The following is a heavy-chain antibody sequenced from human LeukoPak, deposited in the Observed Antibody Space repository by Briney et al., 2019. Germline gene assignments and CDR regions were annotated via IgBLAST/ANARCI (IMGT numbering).Heavy chain of an antibody. J-gene: IGHJ4*02. CDR2: INHSGST. CDR3: ARGITWYCSSTSCYELGAGYYFDY. Sequence: PSETLSLTCAVYGGSLSGYYWSWIRQPPGKGLEWIGEINHSGSTNYNPSLKSRVTISVDTSKNQLSLKLSSVTAADTAVYYCARGITWYCSSTSCYELGAGYYFDYWGQGTLVTVSS. V-gene: IGHV4-34*01. D-gene: IGHD2-2*01. CDR1: GGSLSGYY.